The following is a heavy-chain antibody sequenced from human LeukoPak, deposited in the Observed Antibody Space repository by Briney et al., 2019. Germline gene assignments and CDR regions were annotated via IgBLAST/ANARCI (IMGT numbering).Heavy chain of an antibody. CDR2: IWYDGSNK. CDR1: GFTFSSYG. CDR3: ARATVVVVAATRRVNWFDP. Sequence: QPGRSLRLSCVASGFTFSSYGMHWVRQAPGKGLEWVAVIWYDGSNKYYADSVKGRFTISRDNSKNTLYLQMNSLRAEDTAVYYCARATVVVVAATRRVNWFDPWGQGTLVTVSS. D-gene: IGHD2-15*01. J-gene: IGHJ5*02. V-gene: IGHV3-33*01.